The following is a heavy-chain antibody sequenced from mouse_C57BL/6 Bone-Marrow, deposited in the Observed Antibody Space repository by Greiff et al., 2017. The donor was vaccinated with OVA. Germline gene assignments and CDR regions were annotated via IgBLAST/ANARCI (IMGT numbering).Heavy chain of an antibody. Sequence: VQLKQSGPVLVKPGASVKMSCKASGYTFTDYYMNWVKQSHGKSLEWIGVINPYNGGTSYNQKFKGKATLTVDKSSSTAYMELNSLTSEDSAVYYCASQRGAMDYWGQGTSVTVSS. V-gene: IGHV1-19*01. CDR2: INPYNGGT. CDR3: ASQRGAMDY. CDR1: GYTFTDYY. J-gene: IGHJ4*01.